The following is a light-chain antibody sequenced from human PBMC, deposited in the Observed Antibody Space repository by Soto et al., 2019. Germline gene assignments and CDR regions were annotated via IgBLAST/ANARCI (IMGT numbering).Light chain of an antibody. Sequence: EIVMTQSPAPLSVSQGERATLSCRASQSVSSNLAWYQQKPGQAPRLLIYGASTRATGIPARFSGSGSGTEFTLTISSLQSEDFAVYYCQQYNNWPRTFGQGTKVDI. V-gene: IGKV3-15*01. CDR3: QQYNNWPRT. CDR2: GAS. CDR1: QSVSSN. J-gene: IGKJ1*01.